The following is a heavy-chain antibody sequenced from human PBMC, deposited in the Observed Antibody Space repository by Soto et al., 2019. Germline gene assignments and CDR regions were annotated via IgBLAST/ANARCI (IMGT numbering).Heavy chain of an antibody. V-gene: IGHV4-30-4*01. D-gene: IGHD1-1*01. Sequence: PSETLSLTCTVSGGSISSGDYYWSWIRQPPGKGLEWIGYIYYSGSTHYNPSLKSRVTISVDTSKNQFSLKLSSVTAADTAVYYCARALEYYGMDVWGQGTTVTVSS. CDR1: GGSISSGDYY. J-gene: IGHJ6*02. CDR3: ARALEYYGMDV. CDR2: IYYSGST.